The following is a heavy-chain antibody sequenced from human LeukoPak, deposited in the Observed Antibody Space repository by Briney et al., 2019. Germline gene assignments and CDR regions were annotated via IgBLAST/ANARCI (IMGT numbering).Heavy chain of an antibody. Sequence: PGGSLRLSCAASGLTVRSNYMTWVRQAPGKGLEWVSIIYIDETTYYAASVRGRFTISRDNSKNTLYLQMSSLTVDDTATYFCAGGTPRPFDYWGEGTLVTVSS. V-gene: IGHV3-53*01. CDR3: AGGTPRPFDY. CDR1: GLTVRSNY. CDR2: IYIDETT. D-gene: IGHD3-16*01. J-gene: IGHJ4*02.